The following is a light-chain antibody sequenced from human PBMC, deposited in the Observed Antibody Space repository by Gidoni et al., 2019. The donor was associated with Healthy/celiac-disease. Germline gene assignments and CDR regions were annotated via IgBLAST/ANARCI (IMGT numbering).Light chain of an antibody. Sequence: EIVLTQPPATLSLSPGERATLSCRASQSVSSYLAGSQQKPGQPPRLLIYDASTRAAGIPARCSGSGSGADFTLTISSLVAEDFAVYYYQQRNSWPPLTFGGGTKVEIK. CDR1: QSVSSY. CDR2: DAS. J-gene: IGKJ4*01. CDR3: QQRNSWPPLT. V-gene: IGKV3-11*01.